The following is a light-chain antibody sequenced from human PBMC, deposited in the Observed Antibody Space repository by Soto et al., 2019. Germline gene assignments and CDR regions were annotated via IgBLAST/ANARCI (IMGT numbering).Light chain of an antibody. CDR2: AAS. Sequence: DLQMTQSPSSLSASVGDRVTLTCRASQSISTYLNWYQHKSGKAPHLLINAASSVQSGVPSRFSGSGSGTVFTISISSLQTEEFGSYYCQQSYRTPFTFGGGTMVEIK. J-gene: IGKJ4*02. V-gene: IGKV1-39*01. CDR1: QSISTY. CDR3: QQSYRTPFT.